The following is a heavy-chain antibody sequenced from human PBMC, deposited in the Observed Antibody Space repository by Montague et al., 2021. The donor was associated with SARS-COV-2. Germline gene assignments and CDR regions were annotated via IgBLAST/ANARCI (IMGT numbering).Heavy chain of an antibody. Sequence: SETLSLTCTVSGDSISSYYWSWIRQPPGKGLEWIGYIYYSGSTNYNPSLKSRVTISVDTSKNQFSLKLSSVTAADTAVYYCAGAQVPYRYYGMDVWGQGTTVTVSS. J-gene: IGHJ6*02. V-gene: IGHV4-59*01. CDR2: IYYSGST. CDR3: AGAQVPYRYYGMDV. CDR1: GDSISSYY. D-gene: IGHD3-16*02.